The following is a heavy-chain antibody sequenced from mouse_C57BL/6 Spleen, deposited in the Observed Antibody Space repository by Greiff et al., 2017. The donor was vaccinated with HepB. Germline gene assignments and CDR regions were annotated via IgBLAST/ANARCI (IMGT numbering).Heavy chain of an antibody. CDR1: GFTFSSYG. CDR3: ARQEGTTEGFAY. Sequence: EVKVVESGGDLVKPGGSLKLSCAASGFTFSSYGMSWVRQTPDKRLEWVATISSGGSYTYYPDSVKGRFTISRDNAKNTLYLQMSSLKYEDTAMYYCARQEGTTEGFAYWGQGTLVTVSA. V-gene: IGHV5-6*01. CDR2: ISSGGSYT. J-gene: IGHJ3*01. D-gene: IGHD1-1*01.